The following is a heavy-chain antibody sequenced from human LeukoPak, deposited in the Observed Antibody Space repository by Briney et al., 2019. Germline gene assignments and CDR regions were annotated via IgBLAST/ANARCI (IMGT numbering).Heavy chain of an antibody. CDR3: ARDRWWELTGYYMDV. CDR2: ISAYNGNT. J-gene: IGHJ6*03. D-gene: IGHD2-15*01. V-gene: IGHV1-18*01. Sequence: ASVKVSCKASGYTFTSYDISWVRQAPGQGLEWMGWISAYNGNTNYAQKLQGRVTMTTDTSTSTAYMELRSLRSDDTAVYYCARDRWWELTGYYMDVWGKGTTVTISS. CDR1: GYTFTSYD.